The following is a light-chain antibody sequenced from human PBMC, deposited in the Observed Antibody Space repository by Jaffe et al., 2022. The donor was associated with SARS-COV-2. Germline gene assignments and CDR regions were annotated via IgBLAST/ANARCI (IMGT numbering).Light chain of an antibody. V-gene: IGKV1-5*03. CDR3: QQYNSYSSFA. CDR2: KAS. J-gene: IGKJ3*01. Sequence: DIQLTQSPSTLSAAVGDRVTITCRASQGISDWLAWYQQKPGRAPKLLIHKASTLESGVPSRFSGSGSGTEFTLTISSLQPDDFATYYCQQYNSYSSFAFGPGTKVDI. CDR1: QGISDW.